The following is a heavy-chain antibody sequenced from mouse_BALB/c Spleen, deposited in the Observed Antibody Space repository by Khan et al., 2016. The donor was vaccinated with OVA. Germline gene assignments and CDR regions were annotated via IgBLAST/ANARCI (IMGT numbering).Heavy chain of an antibody. Sequence: QVQLKESGPGLVAPSQSLSITCTVSGFSLTTSAIHWVRQPTGTGLEWLGVIWAGGSTNYNSALMSRLIISKDNSKSQVFLQMTSLQTVDTALYYGARDDGGGNGAMDYWGEGTSGTVSS. CDR2: IWAGGST. J-gene: IGHJ4*01. CDR3: ARDDGGGNGAMDY. V-gene: IGHV2-9*02. CDR1: GFSLTTSA. D-gene: IGHD2-1*01.